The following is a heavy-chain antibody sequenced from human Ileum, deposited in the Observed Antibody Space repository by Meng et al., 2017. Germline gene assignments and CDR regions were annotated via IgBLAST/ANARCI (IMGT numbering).Heavy chain of an antibody. CDR2: ISFDGNYK. Sequence: GQLVESGGGLVQPGRSLGVSCAASGFTFSSHAMHWVRQAPGKGLEWVALISFDGNYKDYPDSVKGRFTISRDNSKNTLYLQMSSLRVEDTAVYYCVGEVGPRDFDNWGQGILVTVAS. D-gene: IGHD1-26*01. V-gene: IGHV3-30*15. J-gene: IGHJ4*02. CDR3: VGEVGPRDFDN. CDR1: GFTFSSHA.